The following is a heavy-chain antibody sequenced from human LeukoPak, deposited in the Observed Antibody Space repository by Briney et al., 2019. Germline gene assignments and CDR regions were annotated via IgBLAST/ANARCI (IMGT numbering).Heavy chain of an antibody. CDR3: ARRRRSTLGAFDI. J-gene: IGHJ3*02. V-gene: IGHV4-34*01. Sequence: SETLSLTCAVYGGSFSGYYWSWIRQPPGKGLEWIGEINHSGSTNYNPSLKSRVTISVDTSKNQFSLKLSSVTAADTAVYYCARRRRSTLGAFDIWGQGTMVTVSS. CDR1: GGSFSGYY. CDR2: INHSGST. D-gene: IGHD2-2*01.